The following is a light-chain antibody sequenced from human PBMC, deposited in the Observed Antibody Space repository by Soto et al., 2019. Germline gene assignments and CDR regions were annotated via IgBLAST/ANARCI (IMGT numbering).Light chain of an antibody. CDR1: DIGSKG. Sequence: SYELTQPPSVSVAPGKTASISSGGNDIGSKGVHWYQQKPGQAPVLVIYSDTDLPPVITERFSGSNSATLATLTISRVEAGDEADYYCQVWDSGSAHVVFGGGTKLTVL. V-gene: IGLV3-21*01. J-gene: IGLJ2*01. CDR2: SDT. CDR3: QVWDSGSAHVV.